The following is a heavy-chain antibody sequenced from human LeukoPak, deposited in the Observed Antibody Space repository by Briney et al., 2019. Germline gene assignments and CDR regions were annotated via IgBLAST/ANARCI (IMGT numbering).Heavy chain of an antibody. CDR2: IKEDGSEK. D-gene: IGHD4-11*01. V-gene: IGHV3-7*01. CDR3: VRGDSMDI. CDR1: RFTFSDSW. J-gene: IGHJ3*02. Sequence: PGGSLRLSCSGSRFTFSDSWMSWVRQAPGKGLEWVANIKEDGSEKHYVDSVKGRFTISRDNAKSSVFLQMNSLRAEDTAVYYCVRGDSMDIWGQGRMVTVSS.